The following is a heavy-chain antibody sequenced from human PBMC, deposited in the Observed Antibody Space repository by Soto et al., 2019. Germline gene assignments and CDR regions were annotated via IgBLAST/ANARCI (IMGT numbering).Heavy chain of an antibody. Sequence: PSETLSLTCTVSGGSISSYYWNWIRQPPGKGLEWIGYIYYSGTTNYNPSLKSRVTILVDTSKNQFSLKLSSVTAADTAVYYCARGYCSGGSCYSRFFDNWGQGTLVTVSS. CDR1: GGSISSYY. CDR2: IYYSGTT. V-gene: IGHV4-59*01. J-gene: IGHJ4*02. D-gene: IGHD2-15*01. CDR3: ARGYCSGGSCYSRFFDN.